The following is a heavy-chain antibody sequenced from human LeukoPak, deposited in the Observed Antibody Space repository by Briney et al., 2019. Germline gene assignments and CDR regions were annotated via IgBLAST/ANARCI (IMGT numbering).Heavy chain of an antibody. CDR1: GGSVTSSGCF. Sequence: TSETLSLTCTVSGGSVTSSGCFWGWVRQPPGEGLEWIGSISYSGSTSYTPSLKSRITISLDTSKNQFSLKMSSVTAADTAVYFCVRDLEHFDIDYWGQGALVTVSS. CDR2: ISYSGST. J-gene: IGHJ4*02. D-gene: IGHD1/OR15-1a*01. V-gene: IGHV4-39*07. CDR3: VRDLEHFDIDY.